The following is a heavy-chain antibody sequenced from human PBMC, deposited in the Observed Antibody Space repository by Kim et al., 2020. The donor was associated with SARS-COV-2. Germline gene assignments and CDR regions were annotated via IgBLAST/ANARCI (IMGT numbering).Heavy chain of an antibody. Sequence: QKFQGRVTMTRDTSISTAYMELSRLRSDDTAVYYCARGYYYDSSRWGMDVWGQGTTVTVSS. D-gene: IGHD3-22*01. CDR3: ARGYYYDSSRWGMDV. V-gene: IGHV1-2*02. J-gene: IGHJ6*02.